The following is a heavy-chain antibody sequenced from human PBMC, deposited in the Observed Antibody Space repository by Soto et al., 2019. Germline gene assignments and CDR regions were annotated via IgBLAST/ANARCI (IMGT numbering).Heavy chain of an antibody. CDR3: ARGLGGSSSWYSSWLYYFDY. CDR2: MNPNSGNT. Sequence: QVQLVQSGAEVKKPGASVKVSCKASGYTFTSYDINWVRQATGQGLEWMGWMNPNSGNTGYAQKFQGRVTMTRNTSISTAYMELSSVRSEDTAVYYCARGLGGSSSWYSSWLYYFDYWGQGTLVTVSS. D-gene: IGHD6-13*01. V-gene: IGHV1-8*01. CDR1: GYTFTSYD. J-gene: IGHJ4*02.